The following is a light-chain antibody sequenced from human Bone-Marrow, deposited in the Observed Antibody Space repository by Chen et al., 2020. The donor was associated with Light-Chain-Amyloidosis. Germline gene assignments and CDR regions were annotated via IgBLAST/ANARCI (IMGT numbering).Light chain of an antibody. CDR1: SSDVGGDNH. CDR3: SSYPITNTLV. Sequence: QSALTQPASVSGSPGQSITISCTGTSSDVGGDNHVSWYQQHPDKAPKLMIYEVTNRPSWVPDRFSASKSDTTASLTISGLQTEDEADYFCSSYPITNTLVFGSGTRVTVL. V-gene: IGLV2-14*01. J-gene: IGLJ1*01. CDR2: EVT.